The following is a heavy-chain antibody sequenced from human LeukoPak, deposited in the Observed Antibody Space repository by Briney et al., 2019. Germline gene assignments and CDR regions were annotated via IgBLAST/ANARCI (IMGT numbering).Heavy chain of an antibody. Sequence: SETLSLTCTVSGGSISSYYWSWIRQPAGKGLEWIGRIYTSGSTNYNPSLKSRVTMSVDTSKNQFSLKLSSVTAADTAVYYCARGYCSSTSCYNYFDYWGQGTLVTVSS. CDR3: ARGYCSSTSCYNYFDY. V-gene: IGHV4-4*07. CDR1: GGSISSYY. J-gene: IGHJ4*02. CDR2: IYTSGST. D-gene: IGHD2-2*02.